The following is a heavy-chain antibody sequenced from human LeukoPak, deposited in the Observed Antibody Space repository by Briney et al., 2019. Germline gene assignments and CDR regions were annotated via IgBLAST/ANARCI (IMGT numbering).Heavy chain of an antibody. Sequence: SETLSLTCTVSGGSINSYYWSWIRQPPGKGLEWIGYIYYSGSTNYNPSLKSRVTISVDTSKNQFSLRLSSVTAADTAVYYCARAMDTACDYWGQGTLVTVSS. D-gene: IGHD5-18*01. J-gene: IGHJ4*02. CDR1: GGSINSYY. CDR3: ARAMDTACDY. V-gene: IGHV4-59*12. CDR2: IYYSGST.